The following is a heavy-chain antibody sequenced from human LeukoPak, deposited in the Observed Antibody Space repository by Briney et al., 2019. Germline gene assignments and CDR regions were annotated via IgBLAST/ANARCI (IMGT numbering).Heavy chain of an antibody. J-gene: IGHJ4*02. CDR2: FSATGGNT. V-gene: IGHV3-23*01. Sequence: PGGSLRLSCAASGFTFSSYAMSWVRQAPGKGLEWVSAFSATGGNTHYADSVKGRFTISRDNSKNTLYLQMDSLRAEDTAVYYCARAKPKNMVRGLIMRRESRYYFDYWGQGTLVTVPS. D-gene: IGHD3-10*01. CDR3: ARAKPKNMVRGLIMRRESRYYFDY. CDR1: GFTFSSYA.